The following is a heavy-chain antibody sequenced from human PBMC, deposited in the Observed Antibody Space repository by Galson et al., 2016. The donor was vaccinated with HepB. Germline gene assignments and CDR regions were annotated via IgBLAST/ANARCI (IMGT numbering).Heavy chain of an antibody. Sequence: SLRLSCAASGSTFSSYSMNWVRQAPGKGLEWVSSIRSSGSYINYANSVKGRFTISRDNAKNSLYLQMNSLRDEDTAVYYCARDRPRGAGVASNIPPFYYGLDVWGQGTTVTVSS. CDR3: ARDRPRGAGVASNIPPFYYGLDV. CDR2: IRSSGSYI. CDR1: GSTFSSYS. J-gene: IGHJ6*02. D-gene: IGHD6-19*01. V-gene: IGHV3-21*01.